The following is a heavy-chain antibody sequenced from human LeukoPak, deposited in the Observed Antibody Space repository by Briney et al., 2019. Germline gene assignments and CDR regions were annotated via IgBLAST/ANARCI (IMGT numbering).Heavy chain of an antibody. CDR2: IRYDGSNK. V-gene: IGHV3-30*02. D-gene: IGHD3-16*02. CDR1: GFTFSSYG. CDR3: AKAVYDYVWGSYRYTDY. Sequence: GGSLRLSCAASGFTFSSYGMHWVRQAPGKGLEWVAFIRYDGSNKYYADSVTGRFTISRDNSKNTLYLQMNSLRAEDTAVYYCAKAVYDYVWGSYRYTDYWGQGTLVTVSS. J-gene: IGHJ4*02.